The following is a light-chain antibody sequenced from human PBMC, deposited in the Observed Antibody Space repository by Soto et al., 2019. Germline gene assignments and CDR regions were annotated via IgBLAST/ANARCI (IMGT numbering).Light chain of an antibody. CDR2: EAS. CDR3: QQRSIWLT. V-gene: IGKV3-11*01. Sequence: EIVLTQSPATLSLSPGERATLSCRASQSISSYLAWYQQKPGQAPRLLIYEASKRATGIPARFSSSGSGTDFTLTISSLEPEDFAVYYCQQRSIWLTFGQWTRLEIK. CDR1: QSISSY. J-gene: IGKJ5*01.